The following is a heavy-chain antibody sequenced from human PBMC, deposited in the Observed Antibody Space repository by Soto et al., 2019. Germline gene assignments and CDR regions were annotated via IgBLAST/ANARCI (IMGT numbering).Heavy chain of an antibody. J-gene: IGHJ6*02. CDR2: IKQDGSEK. CDR1: GFTFSSYW. CDR3: AREKDYYYGMDV. Sequence: EVQLVESGGGLVQPGGSLRLSCAASGFTFSSYWRSWVRQAPGKGLEWVANIKQDGSEKYYVDSVKGRFTISRDNAKNSLYLQMNSLRAEDTAVYYCAREKDYYYGMDVWGQGTTVTVSS. V-gene: IGHV3-7*01.